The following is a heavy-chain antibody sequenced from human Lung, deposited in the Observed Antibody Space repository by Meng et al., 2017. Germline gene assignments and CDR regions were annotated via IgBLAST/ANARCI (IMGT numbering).Heavy chain of an antibody. V-gene: IGHV4-34*01. CDR2: INHSGST. D-gene: IGHD4-11*01. CDR3: ARGPTTMAHDFDY. CDR1: GGSFSDYY. Sequence: QGPLRQWGDGLLKPSETLSLTCVVSGGSFSDYYWSWIRQPPGKGLEWIGEINHSGSTNYNPSLESRATISVDTSQNNPSLKLSSVTAADSAVYYCARGPTTMAHDFDYWGQGTLVTVSS. J-gene: IGHJ4*02.